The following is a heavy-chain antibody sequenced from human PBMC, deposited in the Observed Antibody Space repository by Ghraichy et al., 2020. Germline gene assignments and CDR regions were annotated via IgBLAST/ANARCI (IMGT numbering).Heavy chain of an antibody. CDR2: INPNSGGT. J-gene: IGHJ4*02. CDR3: ARSPYYYDTMAPDY. CDR1: GYTFTGYY. D-gene: IGHD3-22*01. Sequence: ASVKVSSKASGYTFTGYYMHWVRQAPGQGLEWMGWINPNSGGTNYAQKFQGRVTMTRDTSISTAYMELSRLRSDDTAVYYCARSPYYYDTMAPDYWGQGTLVTVSS. V-gene: IGHV1-2*02.